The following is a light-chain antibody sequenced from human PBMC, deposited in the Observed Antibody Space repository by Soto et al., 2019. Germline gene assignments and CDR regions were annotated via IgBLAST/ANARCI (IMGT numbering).Light chain of an antibody. V-gene: IGKV3-20*01. Sequence: EIVLTQSPGTLSLSPGETATLSCRASQSVSGSYLAWHQQKPGQAPMLLIDGASSTAPGIPDRFSGGGSANYFTLTISRLAPDVFAVYYCQQYGSPPRTFGQGTKVEIK. CDR3: QQYGSPPRT. J-gene: IGKJ1*01. CDR1: QSVSGSY. CDR2: GAS.